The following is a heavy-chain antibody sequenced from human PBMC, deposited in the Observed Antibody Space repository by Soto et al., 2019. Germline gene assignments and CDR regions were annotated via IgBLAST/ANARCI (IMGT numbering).Heavy chain of an antibody. Sequence: QVQLVESGGGVVQPGRSLRLSCAASGFPFTSYGMHWVREGPDKGLEWVAIISYDGSDKYYADSVKGRFTISRDNSKNTLYLQMNSLRPEATALYYCVGGQYYSDYRGQGTLVIVSS. D-gene: IGHD3-10*01. J-gene: IGHJ4*02. CDR3: VGGQYYSDY. V-gene: IGHV3-30*03. CDR1: GFPFTSYG. CDR2: ISYDGSDK.